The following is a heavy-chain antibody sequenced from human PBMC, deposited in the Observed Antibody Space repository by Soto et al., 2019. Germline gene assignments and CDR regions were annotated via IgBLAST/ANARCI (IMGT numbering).Heavy chain of an antibody. CDR3: AKVPGGHSSSWDHYFDY. D-gene: IGHD6-13*01. V-gene: IGHV3-30*18. CDR2: ISYDGSNK. Sequence: GGSLRLSCAASGFTFSSYGMHWVRQAPGKGLEWVAVISYDGSNKYYADSVKGRFTISRDNSKNTLYLQMNSLRAEDTAVYYCAKVPGGHSSSWDHYFDYSGQGTLVTVSS. J-gene: IGHJ4*02. CDR1: GFTFSSYG.